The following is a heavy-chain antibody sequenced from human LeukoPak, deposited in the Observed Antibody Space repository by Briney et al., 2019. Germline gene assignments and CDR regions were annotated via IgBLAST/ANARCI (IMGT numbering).Heavy chain of an antibody. CDR1: GLTFSNYW. V-gene: IGHV3-74*01. CDR2: ISSDGSTT. Sequence: GGSLRLSCAASGLTFSNYWMHWVRQAPGKGLVWVSRISSDGSTTTYADSVKGRFTISRDNAKNTMYLQMNSLRAEDTALYYCARVTEYSTAGMRYWGQGTLVTVSS. D-gene: IGHD6-13*01. CDR3: ARVTEYSTAGMRY. J-gene: IGHJ4*02.